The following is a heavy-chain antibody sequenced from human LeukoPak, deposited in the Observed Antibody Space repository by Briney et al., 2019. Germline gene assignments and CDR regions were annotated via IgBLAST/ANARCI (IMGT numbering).Heavy chain of an antibody. CDR3: ARDPAISGSMLIDY. J-gene: IGHJ4*02. CDR1: GFTFSSYG. CDR2: IWYDGSNK. D-gene: IGHD2-8*01. Sequence: PGGSLRLSCAASGFTFSSYGMHWVRQAPGKGLEWVAAIWYDGSNKYYADSVKGRFTISRDNSKNTLYLQMNSLRAEDTAVYYCARDPAISGSMLIDYWSQGTLVTVSS. V-gene: IGHV3-33*01.